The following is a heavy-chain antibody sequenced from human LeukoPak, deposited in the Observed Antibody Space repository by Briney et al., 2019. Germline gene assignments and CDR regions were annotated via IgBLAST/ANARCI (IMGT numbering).Heavy chain of an antibody. CDR2: ISSSGTTI. CDR1: GFTFSSYE. CDR3: AKSSGTYHFDY. Sequence: GGSLRLSCAASGFTFSSYEMSWVRQAPGKGLEWVSYISSSGTTIYYADSVKGRFTISRDNAKNSLFLQVNSLRAEDTAVYYCAKSSGTYHFDYWGQGTLVTVSS. V-gene: IGHV3-48*03. D-gene: IGHD1-26*01. J-gene: IGHJ4*02.